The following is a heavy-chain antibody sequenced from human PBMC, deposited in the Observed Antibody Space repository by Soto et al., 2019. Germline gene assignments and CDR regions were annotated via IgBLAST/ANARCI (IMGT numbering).Heavy chain of an antibody. Sequence: SETLSLTCTVSGGSISNSSYYWGWIRQHPGKGLEWIGSIYYRGSTYYNPSLKSRVTISVDTSRNQFSLKLSSVTAADTAVYYCARYRRLAGHSNYHYYHYYMDVWGKGTTVTVSS. D-gene: IGHD4-4*01. V-gene: IGHV4-39*01. J-gene: IGHJ6*03. CDR2: IYYRGST. CDR3: ARYRRLAGHSNYHYYHYYMDV. CDR1: GGSISNSSYY.